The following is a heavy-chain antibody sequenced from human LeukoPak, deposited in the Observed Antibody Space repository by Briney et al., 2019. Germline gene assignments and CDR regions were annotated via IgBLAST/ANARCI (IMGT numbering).Heavy chain of an antibody. CDR2: INAGNGNT. CDR3: ARVPLWLGEHHFDY. CDR1: GYTFTSYA. Sequence: ASVKVSCKASGYTFTSYAMHWVRQAPGQRLEWMGWINAGNGNTKYSQKFQGRVTITRDTSASTAYMELSSLRSEDTAVYYCARVPLWLGEHHFDYWGQGTLVTVSS. J-gene: IGHJ4*02. D-gene: IGHD3-10*01. V-gene: IGHV1-3*01.